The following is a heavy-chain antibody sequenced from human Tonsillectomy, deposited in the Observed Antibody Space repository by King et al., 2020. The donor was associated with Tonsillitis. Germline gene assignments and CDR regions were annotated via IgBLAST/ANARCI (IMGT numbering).Heavy chain of an antibody. D-gene: IGHD1-26*01. J-gene: IGHJ4*02. Sequence: LQLQESGPELVKPSETLSLTCTVSGGSISSSDHYWARIRQPPRKGLEWIGLLYFSGPIFYNPSLKSRITISRGTSANRFSLKLCSVTAADTAVYFCVRSVSGSFDYWGQGALVTVSS. CDR3: VRSVSGSFDY. CDR2: LYFSGPI. V-gene: IGHV4-39*01. CDR1: GGSISSSDHY.